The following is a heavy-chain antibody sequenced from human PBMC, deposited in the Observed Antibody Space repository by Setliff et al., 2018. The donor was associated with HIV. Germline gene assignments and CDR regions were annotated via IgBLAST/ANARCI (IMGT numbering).Heavy chain of an antibody. CDR2: IYYSGST. Sequence: SETLSLTCTVSGGSIWNYYWSWIRQPPGKGLEWIGTIYYSGSTHYNPSLESRFTISVDTSKNQFSLKVNSVTAADTAVYYCARGARLLAGYSDRWDYYYMAVWGKGTTVTVSS. J-gene: IGHJ6*03. CDR1: GGSIWNYY. CDR3: ARGARLLAGYSDRWDYYYMAV. V-gene: IGHV4-39*07. D-gene: IGHD6-13*01.